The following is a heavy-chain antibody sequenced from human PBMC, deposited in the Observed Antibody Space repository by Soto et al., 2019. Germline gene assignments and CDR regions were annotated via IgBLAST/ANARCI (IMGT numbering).Heavy chain of an antibody. D-gene: IGHD2-15*01. V-gene: IGHV4-39*01. J-gene: IGHJ6*02. CDR3: ASLLVVVVIDSDGMDV. Sequence: QLQLQESGPGLVKPSETLSLTCTVSGGSISSSSYYWGWIRQPPGKGLEWIGSIYYSGSTYYNPSLMCRVTIPVATSKNQFSLKLSSVTAADTAVYYCASLLVVVVIDSDGMDVWGQGTTVTVSS. CDR2: IYYSGST. CDR1: GGSISSSSYY.